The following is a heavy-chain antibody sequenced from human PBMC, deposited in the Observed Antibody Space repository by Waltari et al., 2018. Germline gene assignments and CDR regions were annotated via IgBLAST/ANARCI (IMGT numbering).Heavy chain of an antibody. V-gene: IGHV1-69*01. CDR2: IIPIFGSA. CDR1: GGTFSSYA. CDR3: ARGPRYYYDSSGPNWDFYYGMDV. D-gene: IGHD3-22*01. J-gene: IGHJ6*02. Sequence: QVHLAQSGAEVKKPGSSVKVSCKASGGTFSSYAISWVRQAPGQGLEWMGGIIPIFGSANYAQKFQGRVTITVDESTSTGYMELSSLRSEDTAMYYCARGPRYYYDSSGPNWDFYYGMDVWGQGTTVTVSS.